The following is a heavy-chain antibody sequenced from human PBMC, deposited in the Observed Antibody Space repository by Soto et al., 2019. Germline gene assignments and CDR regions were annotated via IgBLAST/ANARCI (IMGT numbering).Heavy chain of an antibody. CDR1: GFTFSRAR. CDR2: ISSASSET. J-gene: IGHJ4*02. Sequence: GGSLCLSCEASGFTFSRARMTWVRQVPGKGLEWVASISSASSETWYEDSVKGRFIISTDNAQNSLSLQMNTLSPEASAIYHCARVAYWGPGTQVTVSS. CDR3: ARVAY. V-gene: IGHV3-21*01.